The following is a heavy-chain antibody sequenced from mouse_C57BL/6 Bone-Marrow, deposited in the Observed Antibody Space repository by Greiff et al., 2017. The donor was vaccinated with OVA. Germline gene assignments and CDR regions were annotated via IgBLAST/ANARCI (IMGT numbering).Heavy chain of an antibody. CDR3: ARWIYYYGSSYVDYAMDY. D-gene: IGHD1-1*01. CDR2: INPYNGDT. CDR1: GYSFTGYF. Sequence: VQLQQSGPELVKPGDSVKISCKASGYSFTGYFMNWVMQSHGKSLEWIGRINPYNGDTFYNQKFKGKATLTVDKSSSTAHMELRSLTSEDSAVYYCARWIYYYGSSYVDYAMDYWGQGTSVTVSS. J-gene: IGHJ4*01. V-gene: IGHV1-20*01.